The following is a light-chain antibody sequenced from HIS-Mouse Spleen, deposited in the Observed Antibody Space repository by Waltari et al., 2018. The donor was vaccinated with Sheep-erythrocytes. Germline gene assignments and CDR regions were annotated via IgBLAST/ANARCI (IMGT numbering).Light chain of an antibody. J-gene: IGKJ2*01. CDR1: QSLLHSNGYNY. CDR3: MQALQTMYS. V-gene: IGKV2-28*01. CDR2: LVS. Sequence: DIVMTQSPLSLPVTPGEPASISCRSSQSLLHSNGYNYLDWYLQKPGQSQQFLFYLVSNRACGVLDRFSGGGSGTVFTLKISRVEAEDVGVYYCMQALQTMYSFCQVTKLDIK.